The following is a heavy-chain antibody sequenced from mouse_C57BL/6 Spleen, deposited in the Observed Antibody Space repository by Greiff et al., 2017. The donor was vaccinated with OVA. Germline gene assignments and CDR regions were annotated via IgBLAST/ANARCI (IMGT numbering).Heavy chain of an antibody. Sequence: QVQLQQPGTELVKPGASVKLSCKASGYTFTSYWMHWVKQRPGQGLEWIGNINPSNGGTNYNEKFKSKATLTVDKSSSTAYMQLSSLTSEDSAVYYCARDYYGSSLDYYAMDYWGQGTSVPVSS. CDR2: INPSNGGT. CDR3: ARDYYGSSLDYYAMDY. D-gene: IGHD1-1*01. CDR1: GYTFTSYW. J-gene: IGHJ4*01. V-gene: IGHV1-53*01.